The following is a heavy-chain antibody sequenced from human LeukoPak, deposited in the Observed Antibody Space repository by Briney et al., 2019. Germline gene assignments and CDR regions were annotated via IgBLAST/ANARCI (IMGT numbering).Heavy chain of an antibody. J-gene: IGHJ4*02. D-gene: IGHD1-26*01. CDR3: AKSQDGGRLFRFDY. CDR1: GFTFSSYA. CDR2: ISGSGGST. Sequence: GGSLRLSCAASGFTFSSYAMSWVRQAPGKGLEWVSVISGSGGSTYSADSVKGRFTISRDNSKNTLYLQMNSLRAEDTVVYFCAKSQDGGRLFRFDYWGQGTLVTVSS. V-gene: IGHV3-23*01.